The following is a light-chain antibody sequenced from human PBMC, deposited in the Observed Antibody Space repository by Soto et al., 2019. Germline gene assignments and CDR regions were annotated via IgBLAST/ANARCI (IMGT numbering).Light chain of an antibody. CDR3: QQYGSSGT. CDR2: GQS. CDR1: QSVSNNY. V-gene: IGKV3-20*01. J-gene: IGKJ1*01. Sequence: EIVLTQSPGTLSLSPGERATLSCRASQSVSNNYLAWYQQKPGQAPRLLIYGQSNMATGIPDRFSGSGSGTDFTLTISRLEPEDFAVYYCQQYGSSGTFGQGTKVEIK.